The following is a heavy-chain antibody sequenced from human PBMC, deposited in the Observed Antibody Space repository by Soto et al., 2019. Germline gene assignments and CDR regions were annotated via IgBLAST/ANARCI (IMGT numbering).Heavy chain of an antibody. CDR2: IYYSGST. J-gene: IGHJ5*02. V-gene: IGHV4-30-4*01. Sequence: QVQLQESGPGLVKPSQTLSLTCTVSGGSISSGDYYWSWIRQPPGKGLEWIGYIYYSGSTSYNPSLKSRVTISKDTSKNRFSLRLSSVTAADTAVYFCVRVRSGFYSTWFDPWGQGTQVTVSS. CDR3: VRVRSGFYSTWFDP. D-gene: IGHD3-22*01. CDR1: GGSISSGDYY.